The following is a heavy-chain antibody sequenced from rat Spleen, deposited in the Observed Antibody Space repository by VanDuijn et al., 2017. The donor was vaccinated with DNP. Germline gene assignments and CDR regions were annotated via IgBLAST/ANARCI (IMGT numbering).Heavy chain of an antibody. Sequence: EVQLVESGGGLVQPGRSLKLSCAASGFTFSDYYMAWVRQAPTKGLEWVASIRYDGGSTYYRDSVKGRFTISRDNAKSSLYLQMDSLRSEDTATYYCTKDLQWYAMDAWGQGTSVTVSA. V-gene: IGHV5-20*01. CDR1: GFTFSDYY. D-gene: IGHD1-1*01. CDR3: TKDLQWYAMDA. CDR2: IRYDGGST. J-gene: IGHJ4*01.